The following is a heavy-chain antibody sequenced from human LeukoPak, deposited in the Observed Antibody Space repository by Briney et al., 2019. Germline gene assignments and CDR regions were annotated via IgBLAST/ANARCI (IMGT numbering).Heavy chain of an antibody. CDR2: ISSSGSTI. CDR3: ARDVVARGVIAAAGFDAFDI. D-gene: IGHD6-13*01. J-gene: IGHJ3*02. V-gene: IGHV3-48*03. Sequence: GGSLRLSCAASGFTFSSYEMNWVRQAPGKGLEWVSYISSSGSTIYYADSVKGRFTISRDNAKNSLYLQMNSLRAEDTAVYYCARDVVARGVIAAAGFDAFDIWGQGTMVTVSS. CDR1: GFTFSSYE.